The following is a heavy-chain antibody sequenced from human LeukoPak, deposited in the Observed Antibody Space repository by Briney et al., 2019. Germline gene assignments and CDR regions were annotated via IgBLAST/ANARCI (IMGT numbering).Heavy chain of an antibody. Sequence: PSETLSPTCTVSGGSISSSSYYWGWIRQPPGKGLEWIGSIYYSGSTHYNPSLKSRVTISVDTSKNQFSLKLSSVTAADTAVYYCARQNVLLWFGEGWGQGTLVTVSS. J-gene: IGHJ4*02. CDR2: IYYSGST. CDR1: GGSISSSSYY. CDR3: ARQNVLLWFGEG. V-gene: IGHV4-39*01. D-gene: IGHD3-10*01.